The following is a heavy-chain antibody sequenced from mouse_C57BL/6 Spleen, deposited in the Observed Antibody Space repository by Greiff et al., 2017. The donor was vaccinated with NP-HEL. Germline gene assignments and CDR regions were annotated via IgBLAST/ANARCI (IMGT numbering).Heavy chain of an antibody. J-gene: IGHJ4*01. V-gene: IGHV1-82*01. CDR1: GYAFSSSW. CDR3: ARWHYGSSYDAMDY. Sequence: VQLQQSGPELVKPGASVKISCKASGYAFSSSWMNWVKQRPGKGLEWIGRIYPGDGDTNYNGKFKGKATLTADKSSSTAYMQRSSLTSEDSAVYFCARWHYGSSYDAMDYWGQGTSVTVSS. CDR2: IYPGDGDT. D-gene: IGHD1-1*01.